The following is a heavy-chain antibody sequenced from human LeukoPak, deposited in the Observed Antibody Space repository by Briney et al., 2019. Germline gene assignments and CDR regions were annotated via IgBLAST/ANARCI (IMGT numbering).Heavy chain of an antibody. CDR2: ISSSSSYT. J-gene: IGHJ5*02. Sequence: GGSLRLSCAASGFTFSDYYMSWIRQAPGKGLEWVSYISSSSSYTNHVDSVKGRFTISRDNAKNSLYLQMNSLRAEDTAVYYCARAGGGSGSYPYNWFDPWGQGTLVTVSS. V-gene: IGHV3-11*06. D-gene: IGHD3-10*01. CDR3: ARAGGGSGSYPYNWFDP. CDR1: GFTFSDYY.